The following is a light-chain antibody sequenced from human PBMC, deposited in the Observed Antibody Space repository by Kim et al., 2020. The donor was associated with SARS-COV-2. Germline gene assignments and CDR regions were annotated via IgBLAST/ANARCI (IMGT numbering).Light chain of an antibody. CDR1: QSVSSY. Sequence: PGQRATLSCRAGQSVSSYLAWYQQKPGQAPRLLIYDASNRATGIPARFSGSGSGTDFTLTISSLEPEDFAVYYCQQRSNWLPLTFGGGTKVDIK. CDR3: QQRSNWLPLT. J-gene: IGKJ4*01. CDR2: DAS. V-gene: IGKV3-11*01.